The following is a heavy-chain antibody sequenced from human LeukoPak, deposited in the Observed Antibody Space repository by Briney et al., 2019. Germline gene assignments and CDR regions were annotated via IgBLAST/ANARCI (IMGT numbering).Heavy chain of an antibody. Sequence: PGGTLRLSCAVSGYTFSSNSMTWIRQAPGKAREGVSSFSGSSSSMNYPDSVKPRISISRDNAKISPYMQMNSLRAEYTAVHNCERVLSSNGIDDWGQGTMVTVSS. J-gene: IGHJ4*01. D-gene: IGHD6-13*01. CDR3: ERVLSSNGIDD. CDR2: FSGSSSSM. CDR1: GYTFSSNS. V-gene: IGHV3-21*03.